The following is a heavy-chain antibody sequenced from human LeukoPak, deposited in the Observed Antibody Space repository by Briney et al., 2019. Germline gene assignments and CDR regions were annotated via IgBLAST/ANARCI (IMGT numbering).Heavy chain of an antibody. CDR3: ARIAAGTTTIGYYFDY. V-gene: IGHV1-24*01. Sequence: ASVKVSCKVSGYTLTELSMHWVRQAPGKGLEWMGGFDPEDGETIYAQKFQGRVTMTEDTSTDTAYMELSSLRSEDTAVYYCARIAAGTTTIGYYFDYWGQGTLVTVSS. J-gene: IGHJ4*02. CDR1: GYTLTELS. D-gene: IGHD6-13*01. CDR2: FDPEDGET.